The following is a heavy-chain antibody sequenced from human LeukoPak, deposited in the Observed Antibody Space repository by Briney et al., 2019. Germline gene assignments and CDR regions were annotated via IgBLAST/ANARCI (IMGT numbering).Heavy chain of an antibody. D-gene: IGHD3-22*01. J-gene: IGHJ4*02. CDR1: GGSFSGFY. CDR2: IYYSGST. Sequence: SETLSLTCDVYGGSFSGFYWGWIRQPPGKGLEWIGSIYYSGSTYYNPSLKSRVTISVDTSKNQFSLKLSSVTAADTAVYYCARGGGYYYDSSGPFDYWGQGTLVTVSS. CDR3: ARGGGYYYDSSGPFDY. V-gene: IGHV4-34*01.